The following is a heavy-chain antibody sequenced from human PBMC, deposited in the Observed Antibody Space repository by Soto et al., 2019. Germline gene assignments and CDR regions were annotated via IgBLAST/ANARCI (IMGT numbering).Heavy chain of an antibody. J-gene: IGHJ4*02. CDR1: GFTFSSYS. CDR3: ASDTAMVLINY. Sequence: EVQLVESGGGLVKPGGSLRLSCAASGFTFSSYSMNWVRQAPGKGLEWVSSISSSSSYIYYADSVKGRFTISRDNAKKSLYLQMNSLRGEDTAVYHCASDTAMVLINYWGQGTLVTVSS. D-gene: IGHD5-18*01. CDR2: ISSSSSYI. V-gene: IGHV3-21*01.